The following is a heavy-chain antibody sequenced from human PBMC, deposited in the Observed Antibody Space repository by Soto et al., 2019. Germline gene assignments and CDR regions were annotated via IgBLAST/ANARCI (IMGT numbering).Heavy chain of an antibody. J-gene: IGHJ3*02. CDR1: GYTFTGYY. V-gene: IGHV1-2*02. D-gene: IGHD5-12*01. CDR2: INPNSGGT. Sequence: ASVKVSCKASGYTFTGYYMHWVRQAPGQGLEWMGWINPNSGGTNYAQKFQGRVTMTRDTSISTAYMELSRLRSDDTAVYYCARPEMATRTEAFDIWGQGTMVTVSS. CDR3: ARPEMATRTEAFDI.